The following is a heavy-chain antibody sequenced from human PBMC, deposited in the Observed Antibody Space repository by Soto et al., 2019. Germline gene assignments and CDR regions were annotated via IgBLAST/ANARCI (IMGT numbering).Heavy chain of an antibody. Sequence: QVQLVQSGAEVKKPGSSVKVSCKASGGTFSSYTISWVRQTPGQGLEWMGRIIPILGIANYAQKFQGRVTITADKSTSTAYMELSSLRSEDTAVYYCARLVDTADFDYWGQGTLVTVSS. CDR3: ARLVDTADFDY. J-gene: IGHJ4*02. D-gene: IGHD5-18*01. CDR1: GGTFSSYT. CDR2: IIPILGIA. V-gene: IGHV1-69*02.